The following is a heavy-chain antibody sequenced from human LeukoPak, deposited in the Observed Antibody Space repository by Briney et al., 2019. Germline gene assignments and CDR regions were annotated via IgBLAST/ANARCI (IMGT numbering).Heavy chain of an antibody. CDR1: GFSFTTYW. V-gene: IGHV5-51*01. CDR3: ARHVRSDNSDRRVLDS. J-gene: IGHJ4*02. Sequence: GESLKISCDGAGFSFTTYWIGWVRQMPGKDLEWMGIIYPGDCGTRYSPSFQGQVTISADKSISTAYLQWSSLKASDTAMSYCARHVRSDNSDRRVLDSWGQGTLVTVSS. CDR2: IYPGDCGT. D-gene: IGHD3-22*01.